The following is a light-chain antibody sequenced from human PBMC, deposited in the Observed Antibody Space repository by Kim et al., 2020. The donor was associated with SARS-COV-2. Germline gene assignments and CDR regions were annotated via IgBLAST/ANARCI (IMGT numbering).Light chain of an antibody. J-gene: IGKJ2*01. CDR1: QSIGSS. CDR2: DAF. CDR3: QQRSNWYT. Sequence: LSLSPGESATLSCRANQSIGSSLAWYQHKPGQAPRLLIYDAFNRATGIPARFSGSESGTDFTLTISSLEPEDFAVYYCQQRSNWYTFGQGTKLEI. V-gene: IGKV3-11*01.